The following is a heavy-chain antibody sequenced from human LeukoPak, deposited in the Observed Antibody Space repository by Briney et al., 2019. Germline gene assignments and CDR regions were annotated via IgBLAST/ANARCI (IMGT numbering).Heavy chain of an antibody. CDR3: ARDHSQIYSSGWQPFDY. D-gene: IGHD6-19*01. J-gene: IGHJ4*02. CDR2: ISSSSSYI. Sequence: PGGSLRLSCAASGFTFSSYSMNWVRQAPGKGLEWGSSISSSSSYIYYADSVKGRFTISRDNAKNSLYLQMNSLRAEDTAVYYCARDHSQIYSSGWQPFDYWGQRTLVTVSS. CDR1: GFTFSSYS. V-gene: IGHV3-21*01.